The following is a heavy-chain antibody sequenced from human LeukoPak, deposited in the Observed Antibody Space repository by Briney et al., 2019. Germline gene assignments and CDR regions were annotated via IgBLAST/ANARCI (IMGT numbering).Heavy chain of an antibody. J-gene: IGHJ4*02. Sequence: SESLSLTCAVYGGSFSGYCWSWIRQPPGKGLEWMGEINHSGSTNYNPSLKSRVTISADTSKNQFSLKLSSVTAADTAVYYCARRRRSAVGYSGQGTLVTVSS. CDR1: GGSFSGYC. CDR3: ARRRRSAVGY. D-gene: IGHD6-13*01. CDR2: INHSGST. V-gene: IGHV4-34*01.